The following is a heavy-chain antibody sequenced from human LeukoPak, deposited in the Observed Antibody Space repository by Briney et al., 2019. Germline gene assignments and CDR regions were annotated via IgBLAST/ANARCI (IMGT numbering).Heavy chain of an antibody. CDR2: MYYTGTT. V-gene: IGHV4-39*07. D-gene: IGHD5-12*01. J-gene: IGHJ5*02. CDR1: GGSIRSLGYS. Sequence: SETLSLTCSVSGGSIRSLGYSWGWIRQPPGKGLEWIASMYYTGTTYYNPSLKSRVTMSVDTSKNQFSLNLTSVTAADTAVFYCARSVSAYAGRGWFDPWGQGTLVTVSS. CDR3: ARSVSAYAGRGWFDP.